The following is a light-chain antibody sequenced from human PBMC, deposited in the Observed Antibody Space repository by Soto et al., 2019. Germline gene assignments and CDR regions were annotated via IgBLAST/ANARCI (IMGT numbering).Light chain of an antibody. Sequence: EIVLTQSPGTLSLSPGERATLSCRASRSVSSYLAWYQQKPGQAPRLLIYGASTRAAGIPDRFSGSGSGTDFTLTISRLEPEDFAVYYCQQYGSSPITFGQGTRLENK. J-gene: IGKJ5*01. CDR3: QQYGSSPIT. CDR1: RSVSSY. V-gene: IGKV3-20*01. CDR2: GAS.